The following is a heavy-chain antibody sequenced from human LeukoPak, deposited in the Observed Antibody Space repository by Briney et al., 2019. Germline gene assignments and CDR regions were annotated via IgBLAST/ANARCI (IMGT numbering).Heavy chain of an antibody. CDR3: ARHLLWFGELSGGFDY. D-gene: IGHD3-10*01. CDR1: RLPFSTYA. J-gene: IGHJ4*02. V-gene: IGHV3-23*01. CDR2: MSASGFST. Sequence: GGSLRLSCVASRLPFSTYAMSWVRQAPGKGLEWVSTMSASGFSTYYRDSVEGRFTISRDNSKNALYLQMNSLRAEDTAVYYCARHLLWFGELSGGFDYWGQGTLVTVSS.